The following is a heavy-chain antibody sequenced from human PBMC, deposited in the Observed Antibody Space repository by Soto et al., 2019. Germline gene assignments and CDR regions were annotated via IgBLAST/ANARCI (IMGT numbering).Heavy chain of an antibody. V-gene: IGHV1-18*01. D-gene: IGHD2-15*01. CDR2: ISAYNGNT. CDR3: ARGGRTPAEAY. CDR1: GYTFTSYG. Sequence: QVQLVQSGAEVKKPGASVKVSCKASGYTFTSYGISWVRQAPGQGLEYMGWISAYNGNTNYAQNLQGXXPXTXXTSTSTAYMELGSLRSGDTAVYYCARGGRTPAEAYWGQGTLVTVSS. J-gene: IGHJ4*02.